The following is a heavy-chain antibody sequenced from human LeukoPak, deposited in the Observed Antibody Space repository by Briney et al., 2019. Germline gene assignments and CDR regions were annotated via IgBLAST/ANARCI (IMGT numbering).Heavy chain of an antibody. J-gene: IGHJ4*02. Sequence: TSVTVSCKASGYTFTGYYMHWVRQAPGQGLEWMGWINPNSGGTNYAQKFQGRVTMTRDTSISTAYMELSRLRSDDTAVYYCARDHGSSWEFDYWGQGTLVTVSS. D-gene: IGHD6-6*01. CDR2: INPNSGGT. CDR3: ARDHGSSWEFDY. CDR1: GYTFTGYY. V-gene: IGHV1-2*02.